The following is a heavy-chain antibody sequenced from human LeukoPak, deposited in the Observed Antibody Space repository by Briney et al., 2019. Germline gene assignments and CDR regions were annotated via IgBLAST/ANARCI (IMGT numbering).Heavy chain of an antibody. CDR1: GFTFSSYG. D-gene: IGHD6-13*01. Sequence: GGSLRLSCAASGFTFSSYGMHWVRQAPGKGLEWVAVISYDGSNKYYADSVKGRFTISRDNSKNTLYLQMNSLRAEDTAVYYCAKDPGHSSSPSGMGLLDPWGQGTLVTVSS. V-gene: IGHV3-30*18. CDR2: ISYDGSNK. J-gene: IGHJ5*02. CDR3: AKDPGHSSSPSGMGLLDP.